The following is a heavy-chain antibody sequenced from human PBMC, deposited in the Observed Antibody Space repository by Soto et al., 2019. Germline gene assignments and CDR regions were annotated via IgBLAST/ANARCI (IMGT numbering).Heavy chain of an antibody. CDR3: ARGLGIAAAGTHWFDP. Sequence: ASETLSLTCAVYGGSFSGYYWSWIRQPPGKGLEWMGEINHSGSTNYNPSLKSRVTISVETSKNQFSLKLSSVTAADTAVYYCARGLGIAAAGTHWFDPWGQGTLVTVSS. CDR2: INHSGST. J-gene: IGHJ5*02. CDR1: GGSFSGYY. D-gene: IGHD6-13*01. V-gene: IGHV4-34*01.